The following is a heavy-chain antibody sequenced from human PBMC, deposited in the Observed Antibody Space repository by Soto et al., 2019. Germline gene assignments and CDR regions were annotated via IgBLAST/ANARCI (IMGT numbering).Heavy chain of an antibody. D-gene: IGHD3-10*01. CDR3: ARDYGFGELRFDP. V-gene: IGHV1-18*01. Sequence: QVQLVQSGAEVKKPGASVKVSCKTSGYTFSTYGISWVRQAPGQGLEWTGWISAYNGNTNYAQRLQGRVTMTTDTXTSTVYMELRSLRSDDTAVYYCARDYGFGELRFDPWGQGTLVTVSS. J-gene: IGHJ5*02. CDR2: ISAYNGNT. CDR1: GYTFSTYG.